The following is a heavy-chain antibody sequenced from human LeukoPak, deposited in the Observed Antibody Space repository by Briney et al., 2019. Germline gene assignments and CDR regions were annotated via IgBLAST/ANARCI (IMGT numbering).Heavy chain of an antibody. CDR1: GYTFTSYG. Sequence: ASVKVSCKASGYTFTSYGISWVRQSPGQGLEWMGIINPSGGSTSYAQKFQGRVTMTRDMSTSTVYMELSSLRSEDTAVYYCARFEIAVAGGFDYWGQGTLVTVSS. V-gene: IGHV1-46*01. D-gene: IGHD6-19*01. CDR3: ARFEIAVAGGFDY. CDR2: INPSGGST. J-gene: IGHJ4*02.